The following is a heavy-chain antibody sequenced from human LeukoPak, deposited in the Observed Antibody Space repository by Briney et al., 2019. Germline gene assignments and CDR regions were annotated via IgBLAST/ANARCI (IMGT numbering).Heavy chain of an antibody. D-gene: IGHD6-19*01. V-gene: IGHV3-73*01. CDR1: GFTFSGSA. CDR3: ARDRRQWLATDI. J-gene: IGHJ3*02. CDR2: IRSKANSYAT. Sequence: GGSLRLSCAASGFTFSGSAMHWVRQASGKGLEWVGRIRSKANSYATAYAASVKGRSTISRDDSKNTAYLQMNSLRAEDTAVYYCARDRRQWLATDIWGQGTMVTVSS.